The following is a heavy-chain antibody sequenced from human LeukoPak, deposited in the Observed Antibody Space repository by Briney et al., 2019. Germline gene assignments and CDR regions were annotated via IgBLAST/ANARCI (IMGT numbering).Heavy chain of an antibody. V-gene: IGHV1-69*06. J-gene: IGHJ4*02. CDR1: GYTFSSYA. Sequence: SVKVSCKASGYTFSSYAISWVRQAPGQGLEWMGGIIPIFGTANYAQKFQGRVTITADKSTSTAYMELSSLRSDDTAVYYCAGGYCSSTSCYADMAYWGQGTLVTVSS. D-gene: IGHD2-2*01. CDR2: IIPIFGTA. CDR3: AGGYCSSTSCYADMAY.